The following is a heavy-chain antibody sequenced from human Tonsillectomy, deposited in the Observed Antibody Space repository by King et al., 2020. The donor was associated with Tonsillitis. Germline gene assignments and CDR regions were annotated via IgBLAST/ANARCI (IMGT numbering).Heavy chain of an antibody. V-gene: IGHV4-39*01. D-gene: IGHD1-26*01. CDR2: IYYSGST. Sequence: QVQLQESGPGLVKPSETLSLTCTVSGGSISNSSYYWGWMRHPPGKGLGWIGSIYYSGSTYYNPSLKSLVTISVDTSKNQFSLKLSSVTAADTAVYYCASGTCFSGSLDYFDYWGQGTLVTVSS. J-gene: IGHJ4*02. CDR1: GGSISNSSYY. CDR3: ASGTCFSGSLDYFDY.